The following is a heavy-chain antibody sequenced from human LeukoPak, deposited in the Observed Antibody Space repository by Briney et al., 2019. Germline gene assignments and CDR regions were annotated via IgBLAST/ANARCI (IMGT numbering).Heavy chain of an antibody. CDR2: INPNSGGT. CDR1: GYTFTGYY. CDR3: ASHRGSYDSSGYSNRYFDL. D-gene: IGHD3-22*01. V-gene: IGHV1-2*02. Sequence: GASVKVSCKASGYTFTGYYMHWVRQAPGQGLEWMGWINPNSGGTNYAQKFQGRVTMTRDTSISTAYMELSRLRSDDTAVYYCASHRGSYDSSGYSNRYFDLWGRGTLVTVSS. J-gene: IGHJ2*01.